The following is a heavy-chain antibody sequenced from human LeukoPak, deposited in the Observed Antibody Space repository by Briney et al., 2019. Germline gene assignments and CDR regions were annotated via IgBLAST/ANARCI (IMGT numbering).Heavy chain of an antibody. CDR1: GGSSSSYY. CDR2: IYYSGST. CDR3: AREGGSYYDPFDN. D-gene: IGHD1-26*01. V-gene: IGHV4-59*01. Sequence: SETLSLTCTVSGGSSSSYYWSWIRQPPGKGLEWIGYIYYSGSTNYNPSLKSRVTISIDTSKNQFSLKLNSVTAADTAVYYCAREGGSYYDPFDNWGQGTLVTVSS. J-gene: IGHJ4*02.